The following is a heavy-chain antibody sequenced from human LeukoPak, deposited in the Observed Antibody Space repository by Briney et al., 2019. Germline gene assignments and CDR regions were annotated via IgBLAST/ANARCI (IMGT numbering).Heavy chain of an antibody. CDR3: AKEDEDIVVVPAAHFDY. CDR1: GFTFSSYA. CDR2: ISGSGGST. D-gene: IGHD2-2*01. V-gene: IGHV3-23*01. J-gene: IGHJ4*02. Sequence: GGSLRLSCAASGFTFSSYAMSWVRQAPGKGLEWVSDISGSGGSTYYADSVKGRFTISRDNSKNTLYLQMNSLRAEDTAVYYCAKEDEDIVVVPAAHFDYWGQGTLVTVSS.